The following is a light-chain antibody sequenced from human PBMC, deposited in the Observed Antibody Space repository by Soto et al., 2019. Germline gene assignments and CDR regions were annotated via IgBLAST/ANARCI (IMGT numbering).Light chain of an antibody. CDR1: SSDVGSHNL. CDR3: CSHVVSTPLTRV. J-gene: IGLJ2*01. Sequence: QSALTQPASVSGSPGQSITISCTGTSSDVGSHNLVSWYQQHPGKAPKFMIYEVNKRPSEVSNRFSGSKSGNTASLTISGLQAEDEADYYSCSHVVSTPLTRVFGGGTNLTVL. CDR2: EVN. V-gene: IGLV2-23*02.